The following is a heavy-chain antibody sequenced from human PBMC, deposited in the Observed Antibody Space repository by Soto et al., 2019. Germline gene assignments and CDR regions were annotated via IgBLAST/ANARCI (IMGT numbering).Heavy chain of an antibody. V-gene: IGHV1-69*01. CDR2: IIPRFGTT. CDR3: ASGGGLYISRRSQLDY. D-gene: IGHD2-8*01. J-gene: IGHJ4*02. Sequence: QVQLVQSGAEVKKPGPSVRVSCKASGDTFSRYTVNWVRQAPRPGLEWMGGIIPRFGTTNFAPTLHGRVTITADESTNTVYMELSSLRSEDTARYFCASGGGLYISRRSQLDYWGQGPMVTVSS. CDR1: GDTFSRYT.